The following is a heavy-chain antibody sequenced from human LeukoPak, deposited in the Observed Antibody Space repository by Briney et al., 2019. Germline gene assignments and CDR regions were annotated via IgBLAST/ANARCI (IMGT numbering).Heavy chain of an antibody. CDR1: GFTFSNYA. CDR2: ITPSGGGT. J-gene: IGHJ4*02. CDR3: AKDVPLATTGYLYFDN. D-gene: IGHD3-9*01. V-gene: IGHV3-23*01. Sequence: GGSLRLSCAASGFTFSNYAMSWVLQAPGKGLEWVSGITPSGGGTSYTDSVKGRFSISRDNAKNTLYLQMNSLRAEDTAVYYCAKDVPLATTGYLYFDNWGQGTLVTVSS.